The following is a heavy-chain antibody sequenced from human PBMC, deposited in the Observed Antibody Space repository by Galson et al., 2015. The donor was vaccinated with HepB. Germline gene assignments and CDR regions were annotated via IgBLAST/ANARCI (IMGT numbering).Heavy chain of an antibody. CDR2: IYPGDSDT. CDR1: GYSFTSYW. D-gene: IGHD3-22*01. V-gene: IGHV5-51*01. J-gene: IGHJ2*01. CDR3: ARQSYYDSSGYYGGHLWWYFDL. Sequence: QSGAEVKKPGESLKISCKGSGYSFTSYWIGWVRQMPGKGLEWMGIIYPGDSDTRYSPSFQGQVTISADKSISTAYLQWSSLKASDTAMYYCARQSYYDSSGYYGGHLWWYFDLWGRGTLVTVSS.